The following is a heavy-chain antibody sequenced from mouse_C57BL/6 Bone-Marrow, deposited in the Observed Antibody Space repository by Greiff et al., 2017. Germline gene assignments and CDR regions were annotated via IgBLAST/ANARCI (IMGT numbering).Heavy chain of an antibody. J-gene: IGHJ1*03. CDR1: GYTFTSYW. V-gene: IGHV1-52*01. CDR3: ARAFYYGTPDWYFDV. CDR2: IDPSDSET. D-gene: IGHD1-1*01. Sequence: QVQLQQPGAELVRPGSSVKLSCKASGYTFTSYWMHWVKQRPIQGLEWIGNIDPSDSETHYNQKFKDKATLTVDKSSSTAYMQLSSLTSEDSAVYYCARAFYYGTPDWYFDVWGTGTTVTVSS.